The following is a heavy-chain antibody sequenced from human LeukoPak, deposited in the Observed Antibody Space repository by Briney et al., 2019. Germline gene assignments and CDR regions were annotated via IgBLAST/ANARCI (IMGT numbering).Heavy chain of an antibody. CDR2: IYTSGSL. D-gene: IGHD1-26*01. J-gene: IGHJ4*02. V-gene: IGHV4-4*07. CDR3: ARDRGGATYYFDS. CDR1: GGSITNYY. Sequence: PSETLSLTCTVSGGSITNYYWSWIRQPAGKGLVWIGRIYTSGSLNYNPSLRSRVTMSVDTSKNQFSLKLSSVTAADTAVYYCARDRGGATYYFDSWGQGTLVTVPS.